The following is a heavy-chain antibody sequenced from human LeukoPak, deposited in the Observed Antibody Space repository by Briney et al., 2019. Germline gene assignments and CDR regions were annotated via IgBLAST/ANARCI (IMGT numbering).Heavy chain of an antibody. CDR2: ISSSGSTI. CDR1: GFTFSDYY. CDR3: ARDSRSGVFGVAPFDY. D-gene: IGHD3-3*01. V-gene: IGHV3-11*04. J-gene: IGHJ4*02. Sequence: PGGSPRLSCAASGFTFSDYYMSWIRQAPGKGLEWVSYISSSGSTIYYADSVKGRFTISRDNAKNSLYLQMNSLRAEDTAVYYCARDSRSGVFGVAPFDYWGQGTLVTVSS.